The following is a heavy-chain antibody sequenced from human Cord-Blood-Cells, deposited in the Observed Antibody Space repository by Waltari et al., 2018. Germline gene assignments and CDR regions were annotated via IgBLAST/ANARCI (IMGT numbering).Heavy chain of an antibody. Sequence: EVQLLESGGGLVQPGGSLRLSCAASGFTFSSHAISWVRQAPGKGLEWVSAISGSGGSTYYADSVKGRFTISRDNSKNTLYLQMNSLRAEDTAVYYCAKETAAAGDFDYWGQGTLVTVSS. D-gene: IGHD6-13*01. J-gene: IGHJ4*02. CDR1: GFTFSSHA. V-gene: IGHV3-23*01. CDR2: ISGSGGST. CDR3: AKETAAAGDFDY.